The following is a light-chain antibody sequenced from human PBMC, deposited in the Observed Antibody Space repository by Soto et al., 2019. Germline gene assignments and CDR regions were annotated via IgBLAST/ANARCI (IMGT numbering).Light chain of an antibody. J-gene: IGLJ3*02. CDR1: SSDIGAYNY. CDR3: TSYGGSENLR. V-gene: IGLV2-8*01. CDR2: EVN. Sequence: QSVLTQPPSASGSPGQSVTISCTGTSSDIGAYNYVSWFQQHPGEAPKLLISEVNKRPSGVPDRFSGSKSGHTASRTVSGLQAEDEADYYCTSYGGSENLRFGGVTKLTVL.